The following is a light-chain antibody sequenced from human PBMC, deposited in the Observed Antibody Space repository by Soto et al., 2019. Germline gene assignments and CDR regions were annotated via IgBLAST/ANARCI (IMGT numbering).Light chain of an antibody. CDR3: QTWGTGIAV. CDR1: SGYSSYA. CDR2: LNSDGSH. V-gene: IGLV4-69*01. J-gene: IGLJ7*01. Sequence: QSVLTQSPSASASLGASVKLTCTVSSGYSSYAIAWHQQQPEKGPRYLMKLNSDGSHSKGDGIPDRFSGSSSGAERYLTISSLQSEDEADYYCQTWGTGIAVFGGGTKLTVL.